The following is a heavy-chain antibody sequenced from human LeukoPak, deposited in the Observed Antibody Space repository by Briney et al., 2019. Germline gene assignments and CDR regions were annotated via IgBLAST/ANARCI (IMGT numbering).Heavy chain of an antibody. Sequence: PGGSLRLSCAASGFTFSSYGMPWVRQAPGKGLEWVAVISYDGSNKYYADSEKGRFTISRDNSKNTLYLQMNSLRAEDTAVYYCANYDSSGPLAFDIWGQGTMVTVSS. CDR3: ANYDSSGPLAFDI. D-gene: IGHD3-22*01. CDR1: GFTFSSYG. J-gene: IGHJ3*02. CDR2: ISYDGSNK. V-gene: IGHV3-30*18.